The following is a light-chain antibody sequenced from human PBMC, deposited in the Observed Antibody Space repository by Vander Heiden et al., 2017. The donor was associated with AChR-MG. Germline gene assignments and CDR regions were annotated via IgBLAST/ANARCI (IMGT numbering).Light chain of an antibody. Sequence: QSALTQPASVSGSPGQSITISCTGTSTDVGTYNYVSWYQQNPGQAPKLVIYDVSNRPSGVSNRFSGSKSGNTASLTISGLQAEDVADYFCSSYTPTSTLVFGGGTKLTVL. J-gene: IGLJ3*02. V-gene: IGLV2-14*03. CDR3: SSYTPTSTLV. CDR1: STDVGTYNY. CDR2: DVS.